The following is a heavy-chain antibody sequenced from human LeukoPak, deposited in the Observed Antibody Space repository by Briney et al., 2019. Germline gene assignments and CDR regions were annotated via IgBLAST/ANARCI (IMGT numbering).Heavy chain of an antibody. J-gene: IGHJ4*02. CDR1: GGSISSSY. D-gene: IGHD2-15*01. CDR3: VRSSTYHLFDD. V-gene: IGHV4-59*08. Sequence: PETLSLICTVSGGSISSSYWSWIRQPPGKGLEWIGYLYYTGSAYHNPSLKSRVTISVDTSKNQFSLKLSSVTAADTAVYYCVRSSTYHLFDDWGQGTLVTVSS. CDR2: LYYTGSA.